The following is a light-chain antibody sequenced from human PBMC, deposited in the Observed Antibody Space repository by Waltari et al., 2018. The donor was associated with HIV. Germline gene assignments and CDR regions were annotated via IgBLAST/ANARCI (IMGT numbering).Light chain of an antibody. J-gene: IGLJ2*01. CDR1: SSDVGSYNY. V-gene: IGLV2-14*01. Sequence: QSALTQPASVSGSPGQSITISCTGTSSDVGSYNYVSWYQQHPGKAPKLMIYEVSKRPSGVSDRFSGSKSGNTASLTISGLQAEDEADYYCSSYTTSSVYAVFGGGTNLTVL. CDR2: EVS. CDR3: SSYTTSSVYAV.